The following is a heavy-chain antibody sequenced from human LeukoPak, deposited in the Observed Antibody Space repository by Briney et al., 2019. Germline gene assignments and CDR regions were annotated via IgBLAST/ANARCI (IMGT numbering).Heavy chain of an antibody. CDR3: ATRVVVTAMGSFDY. CDR2: ISSSSSYI. J-gene: IGHJ4*02. V-gene: IGHV3-21*01. D-gene: IGHD2-21*02. Sequence: PGGSLRLSCAASGFTFSSYSMNWVRQAPGKGLEWVSSISSSSSYIYYADSVKGRFTISRDNAKNSLCLQMNSLRAEDTAVYYCATRVVVTAMGSFDYWGQGTLVTVSS. CDR1: GFTFSSYS.